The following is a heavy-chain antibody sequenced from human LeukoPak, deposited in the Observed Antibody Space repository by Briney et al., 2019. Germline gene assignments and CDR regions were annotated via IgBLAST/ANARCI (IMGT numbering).Heavy chain of an antibody. Sequence: SETLSLTCAVYGGSFSGYYWSWIRQPPGKGLEWIEEIYHSGSTNYNPSLKSRVTISVDKSKNQFSLKLSSVTAADTAVYYCARVRSSIVVVITPERAFDIWGQGTMVTVSS. V-gene: IGHV4-34*01. J-gene: IGHJ3*02. CDR2: IYHSGST. CDR3: ARVRSSIVVVITPERAFDI. D-gene: IGHD3-22*01. CDR1: GGSFSGYY.